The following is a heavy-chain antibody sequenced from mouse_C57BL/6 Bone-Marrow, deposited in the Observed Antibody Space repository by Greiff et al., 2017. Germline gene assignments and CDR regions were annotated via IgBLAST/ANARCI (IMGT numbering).Heavy chain of an antibody. D-gene: IGHD1-1*01. J-gene: IGHJ3*01. Sequence: QVQLQQSGAELVRPGASVKLSCKASGYTFTDYYINWVKQRPGQGLEWIARIYPGSGNTYYNEKFKGKATLTAEKSSSTAYMQLSSLTSEDSAVYFCAREYYYGSRNLFFAYWGQGTLVTVSA. CDR1: GYTFTDYY. CDR2: IYPGSGNT. V-gene: IGHV1-76*01. CDR3: AREYYYGSRNLFFAY.